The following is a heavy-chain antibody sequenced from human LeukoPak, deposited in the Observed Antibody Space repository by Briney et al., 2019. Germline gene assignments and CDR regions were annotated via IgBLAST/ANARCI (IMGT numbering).Heavy chain of an antibody. CDR1: GYTFTSYD. CDR2: MNPNSGNT. Sequence: GASVKVSCKASGYTFTSYDINWVRQATGQGLEWMGWMNPNSGNTGYAQKFQGRVTMTRNTSISTAYMELSSLRSEDTAVYYCARLYSSGWYDGDYWGQRTLVTVSS. CDR3: ARLYSSGWYDGDY. D-gene: IGHD6-19*01. V-gene: IGHV1-8*01. J-gene: IGHJ4*02.